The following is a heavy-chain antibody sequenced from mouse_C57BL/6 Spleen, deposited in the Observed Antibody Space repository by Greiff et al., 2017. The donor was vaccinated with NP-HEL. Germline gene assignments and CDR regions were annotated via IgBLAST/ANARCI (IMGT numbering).Heavy chain of an antibody. D-gene: IGHD2-10*02. CDR2: INPNNGGT. J-gene: IGHJ2*01. CDR1: GYTFTDYY. Sequence: EVQLQQSGPELVKPGASVKISCKASGYTFTDYYMNWVKQSHGKSLEWIGDINPNNGGTSYNQKFKGKATLTVDKSSSTAYMELRSLTSEDSAVYYCARGGYGNFDYWGQGTTLTVSS. CDR3: ARGGYGNFDY. V-gene: IGHV1-26*01.